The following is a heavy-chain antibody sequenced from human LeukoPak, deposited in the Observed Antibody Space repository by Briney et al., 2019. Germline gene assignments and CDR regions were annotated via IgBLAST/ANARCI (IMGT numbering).Heavy chain of an antibody. J-gene: IGHJ4*02. D-gene: IGHD6-6*01. Sequence: ASVKVSCKASGYTFTSYGISWVRQAPGQGLEWMGWISAYNGNTNYAQKLQGRVTMTTDTSTSTAYMELRSLRSDDTAVYYCATSTRPISSSSILDYWGQGTLVTVSS. CDR2: ISAYNGNT. CDR3: ATSTRPISSSSILDY. CDR1: GYTFTSYG. V-gene: IGHV1-18*01.